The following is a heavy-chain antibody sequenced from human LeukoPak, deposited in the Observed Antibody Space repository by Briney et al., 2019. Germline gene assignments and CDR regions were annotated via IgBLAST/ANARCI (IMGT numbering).Heavy chain of an antibody. V-gene: IGHV4-61*02. Sequence: SETLSLTCTVSGGSISSGSYYWSWIRQPAGKGLEWIGRIYTSGSTNYNPSLKSRVTISVDTSKNQFSLKLSSVTAADTAVYYCARDLGSSWYYYYYGMDVWGQGTTVTVSS. CDR2: IYTSGST. CDR1: GGSISSGSYY. D-gene: IGHD6-13*01. CDR3: ARDLGSSWYYYYYGMDV. J-gene: IGHJ6*02.